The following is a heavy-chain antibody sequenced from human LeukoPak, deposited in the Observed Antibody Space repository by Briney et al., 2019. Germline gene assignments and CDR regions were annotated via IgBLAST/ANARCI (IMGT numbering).Heavy chain of an antibody. Sequence: SQTLSLTCAISGDSVSSNSVTWNWIRQSPSRGLEWLGRTYYRSKWYNDYAVSVKSRITINPDTSKNQFSLQLNSVTPEDTAVYYCTRAGSYGYYWYFDFWGRGTLVTVSS. CDR2: TYYRSKWYN. CDR3: TRAGSYGYYWYFDF. D-gene: IGHD5-18*01. J-gene: IGHJ2*01. V-gene: IGHV6-1*01. CDR1: GDSVSSNSVT.